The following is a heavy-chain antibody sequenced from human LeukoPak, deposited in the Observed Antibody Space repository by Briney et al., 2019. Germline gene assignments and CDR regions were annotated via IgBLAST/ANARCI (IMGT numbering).Heavy chain of an antibody. CDR1: GYTFTGFY. CDR3: GRVGRSWDNTAFDY. Sequence: ASVKVSCKASGYTFTGFYLHWVRQAPGQGLEWMGWINPNSGGTNYAQKFQGRVTMTRDTSISTAYMELSSLRSDDTAVCYCGRVGRSWDNTAFDYWGQGTLVTVSS. D-gene: IGHD6-13*01. V-gene: IGHV1-2*02. CDR2: INPNSGGT. J-gene: IGHJ4*02.